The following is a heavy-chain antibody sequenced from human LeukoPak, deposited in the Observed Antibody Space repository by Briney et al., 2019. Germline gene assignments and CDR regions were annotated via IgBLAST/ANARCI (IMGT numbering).Heavy chain of an antibody. CDR1: GFTFSSYG. D-gene: IGHD7-27*01. V-gene: IGHV3-30*02. CDR3: AKDGNWGFYYYYYYMDV. Sequence: GGSLRLSCAASGFTFSSYGMHWVRQAPGKGLEWVALIRYDGSNKYYADSVKGRFTISRDNSKNTLYLQMNSLRAEDTAVYYCAKDGNWGFYYYYYYMDVWGKGTTVTVSS. J-gene: IGHJ6*03. CDR2: IRYDGSNK.